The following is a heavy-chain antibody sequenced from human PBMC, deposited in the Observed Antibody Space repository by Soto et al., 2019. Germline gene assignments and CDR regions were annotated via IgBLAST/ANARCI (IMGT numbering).Heavy chain of an antibody. CDR2: ISAYNGNT. CDR1: GYTVTSYG. V-gene: IGHV1-18*01. Sequence: GASVKVSCKASGYTVTSYGISWVRQAPGQGLEWMGWISAYNGNTNYAQKLQGRVTMTTDTSTSTAYMELRSLRSDDTAVYYCARMVTADYDFWSGYFNPYYYYYGTDVRGQGTTVTVSS. CDR3: ARMVTADYDFWSGYFNPYYYYYGTDV. J-gene: IGHJ6*02. D-gene: IGHD3-3*01.